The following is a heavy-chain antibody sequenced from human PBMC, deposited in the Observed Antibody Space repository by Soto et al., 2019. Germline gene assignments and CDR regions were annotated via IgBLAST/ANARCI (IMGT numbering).Heavy chain of an antibody. Sequence: GGSLRLSCAASGFTFSNYNMNWVRQAPGKGLEWVSSISSSSSYIYYADSVKGRFTISRDNAKNSLYLQMNSLRAEDTAVYYCAPQPGAGTRPPWGQGTLVTVSS. CDR3: APQPGAGTRPP. CDR1: GFTFSNYN. CDR2: ISSSSSYI. J-gene: IGHJ5*02. D-gene: IGHD1-1*01. V-gene: IGHV3-21*01.